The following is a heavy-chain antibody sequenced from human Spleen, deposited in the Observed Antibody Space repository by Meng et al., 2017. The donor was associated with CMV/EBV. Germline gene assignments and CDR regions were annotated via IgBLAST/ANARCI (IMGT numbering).Heavy chain of an antibody. V-gene: IGHV4-4*07. J-gene: IGHJ4*02. CDR2: IYTSEST. CDR1: GGPISSYY. CDR3: ARDLPKHPGIAAAGPFDY. D-gene: IGHD6-13*01. Sequence: QVRLRGSGPGLVKPSETLSFTCTVPGGPISSYYWSWIRQPAGKGLEWIGRIYTSESTNYNPSLKSRVTMSVDTSKNQFSLKLSSVTAADTAVYYCARDLPKHPGIAAAGPFDYWGQGTLVTVSS.